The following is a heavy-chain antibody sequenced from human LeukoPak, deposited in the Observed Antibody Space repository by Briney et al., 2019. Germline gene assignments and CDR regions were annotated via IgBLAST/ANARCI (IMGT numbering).Heavy chain of an antibody. D-gene: IGHD7-27*01. Sequence: GGSLRLSCAASGFTFSTYSMNWVRQAPGKGLEWVSYISSRTAIYYADSVKGRFTISRDNAKNSLYLQINSLRADDTAVYYCARDQGTGEAFDIWGQGTMVTVSS. CDR1: GFTFSTYS. J-gene: IGHJ3*02. CDR2: ISSRTAI. V-gene: IGHV3-48*04. CDR3: ARDQGTGEAFDI.